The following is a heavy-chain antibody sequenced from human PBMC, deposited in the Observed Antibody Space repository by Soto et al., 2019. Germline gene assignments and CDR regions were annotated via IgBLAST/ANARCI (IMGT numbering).Heavy chain of an antibody. J-gene: IGHJ5*02. CDR2: AYYSGNT. Sequence: SETLSLTCTVSGGSISSSGFSRGWVRQPPGKGLEWIGCAYYSGNTYYNPSLKSRVTISVDTSGNQFSLRLNSVTAADTAVYYCTKVSSGWFDPWGQGTLATVSS. D-gene: IGHD2-8*01. CDR3: TKVSSGWFDP. V-gene: IGHV4-39*01. CDR1: GGSISSSGFS.